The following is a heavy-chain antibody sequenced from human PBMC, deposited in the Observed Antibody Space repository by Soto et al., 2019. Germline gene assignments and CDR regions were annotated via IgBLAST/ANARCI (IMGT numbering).Heavy chain of an antibody. D-gene: IGHD3-16*01. J-gene: IGHJ4*02. CDR3: ARFAKRNRNYYFDY. CDR2: IYYSGST. Sequence: SETLSLTCTVSGGSISSSSYYWSWIRQPPGKGLEWIGYIYYSGSTNYNPSLKSRVTISVDTSKNQFSLKLSSVTAADTAVYYCARFAKRNRNYYFDYWGQGTLVTVSS. CDR1: GGSISSSSYY. V-gene: IGHV4-61*05.